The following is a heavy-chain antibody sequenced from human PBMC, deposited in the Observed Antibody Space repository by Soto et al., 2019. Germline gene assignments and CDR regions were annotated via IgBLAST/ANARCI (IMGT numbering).Heavy chain of an antibody. V-gene: IGHV3-23*01. CDR1: GFTFSSFA. Sequence: GGSLRLSYAASGFTFSSFAMSWVRQAPGKGLEWVSAISGTGRSTYYADSVKGRFTISRDNSKNTLYLQMNSLRAEDTAVYYCANYYYDSSGYYYPTPDYWGQGTLVTVSS. J-gene: IGHJ4*02. CDR3: ANYYYDSSGYYYPTPDY. D-gene: IGHD3-22*01. CDR2: ISGTGRST.